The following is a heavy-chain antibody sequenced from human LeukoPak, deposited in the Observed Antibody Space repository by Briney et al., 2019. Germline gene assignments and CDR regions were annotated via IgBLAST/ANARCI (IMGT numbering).Heavy chain of an antibody. J-gene: IGHJ6*03. V-gene: IGHV4-59*08. D-gene: IGHD1-1*01. CDR3: ARSGNDYYYYMDV. Sequence: PSETLSLTCTVSGGSISSYYWSWIRQPPGKGLEWIGYIYYSGSTNYNPSLKSRVTISVDTSKNQFSLKLSSVTAADTAVYYCARSGNDYYYYMDVWGKGTTVTVSS. CDR1: GGSISSYY. CDR2: IYYSGST.